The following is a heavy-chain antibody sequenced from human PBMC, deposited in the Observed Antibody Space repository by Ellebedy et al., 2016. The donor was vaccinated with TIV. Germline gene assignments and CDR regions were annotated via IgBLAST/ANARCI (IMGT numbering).Heavy chain of an antibody. V-gene: IGHV3-15*01. Sequence: PGGSLRLSCAVSGFTFSNAWMTWVRQAPGKGLEWVGRIKSKTDGGTTDYAAPVKGRFTISRDDSKNTLYLQMNSLKTEDTAVYYCTLNFVNRAVGASTSVGQGTPYYWGQGTLVTVPS. D-gene: IGHD2/OR15-2a*01. CDR3: TLNFVNRAVGASTSVGQGTPYY. CDR2: IKSKTDGGTT. CDR1: GFTFSNAW. J-gene: IGHJ4*02.